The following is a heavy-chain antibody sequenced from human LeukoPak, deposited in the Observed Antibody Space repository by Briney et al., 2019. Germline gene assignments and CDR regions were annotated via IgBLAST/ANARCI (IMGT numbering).Heavy chain of an antibody. CDR1: GGSISSSNW. CDR3: VTYYYGSSAPKRNY. Sequence: SGTLSLTCAVSGGSISSSNWWSWVRQPPGKGLEWIGEIDHSGSTNYNPSLKSRVTISGDTSKKQFSLKLSSVTAADTAVYYCVTYYYGSSAPKRNYWGQGILVTVSS. CDR2: IDHSGST. V-gene: IGHV4-4*02. J-gene: IGHJ4*02. D-gene: IGHD3-22*01.